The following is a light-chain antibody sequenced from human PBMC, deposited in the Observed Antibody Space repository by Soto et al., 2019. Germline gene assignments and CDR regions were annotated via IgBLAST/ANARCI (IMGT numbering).Light chain of an antibody. CDR1: NIAIKS. V-gene: IGLV3-21*02. CDR3: QVWDSSSDHRVV. J-gene: IGLJ2*01. CDR2: DDG. Sequence: SYELTQAPSVSVAPGQTARITYGGNNIAIKSVHWYQQKPGQAPVLVVYDDGDRPSGIPERFSGSNSGNTATLIITRVEAGDEADYHCQVWDSSSDHRVVFGGGTKLTVL.